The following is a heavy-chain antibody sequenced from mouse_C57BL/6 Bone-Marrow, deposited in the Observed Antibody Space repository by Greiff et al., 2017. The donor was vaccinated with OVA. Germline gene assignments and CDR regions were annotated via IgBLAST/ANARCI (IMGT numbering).Heavy chain of an antibody. D-gene: IGHD1-1*01. CDR1: GYTFTSYG. CDR3: AYYYGSIRFAY. CDR2: IYPRSGNT. J-gene: IGHJ3*01. V-gene: IGHV1-81*01. Sequence: QVQLQQSGAELARPGASVKLSCKASGYTFTSYGISWVKQSTGQGLEWIGEIYPRSGNTYYNEKFKGKATLTADKSSSTAYMELRSLTSEDSAVYFCAYYYGSIRFAYWGQGTLVTVSA.